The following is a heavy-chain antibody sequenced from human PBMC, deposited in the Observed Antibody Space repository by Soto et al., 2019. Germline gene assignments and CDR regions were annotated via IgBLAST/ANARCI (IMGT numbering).Heavy chain of an antibody. CDR1: GFTFSNYA. CDR3: AKDGPYFDSSGYYEAFDS. Sequence: GGSLRLSCAASGFTFSNYAMNWVRQPPGGGLEWVSAITAGGGATNYADSVEGRFTISRDNSEDTLYLQMNSLTAEDTAVYYCAKDGPYFDSSGYYEAFDSWGQGTLVTVSS. CDR2: ITAGGGAT. V-gene: IGHV3-23*01. D-gene: IGHD3-22*01. J-gene: IGHJ4*02.